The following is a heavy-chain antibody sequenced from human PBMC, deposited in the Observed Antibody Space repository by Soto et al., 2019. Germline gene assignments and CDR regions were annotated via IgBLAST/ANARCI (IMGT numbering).Heavy chain of an antibody. CDR2: TIHILDVA. CDR3: ARDSPIGSTYSGYDAIDS. Sequence: QVQLVQSGAEVKKPGSSVKVSCKASGGTFSTSTFTWVRQAPGQGLDWMGRTIHILDVADYAQDFQGKVTNTANKSTSTAYMEVTNLTSKDTAVYYCARDSPIGSTYSGYDAIDSWGQGTLVTVSS. J-gene: IGHJ4*02. V-gene: IGHV1-69*08. D-gene: IGHD5-12*01. CDR1: GGTFSTST.